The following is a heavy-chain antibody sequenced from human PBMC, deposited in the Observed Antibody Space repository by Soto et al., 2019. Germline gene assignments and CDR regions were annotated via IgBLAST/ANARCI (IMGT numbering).Heavy chain of an antibody. CDR3: ARDPKTSGGQHWAFNYFDS. V-gene: IGHV3-30-3*01. J-gene: IGHJ4*02. CDR1: GFSFSISP. CDR2: ISYGGTNK. Sequence: LRLSFAASGFSFSISPMHWVRQAPGKGPEWVALISYGGTNKFYADSVKGRFTISRDNSKSTLYLQVDSLRPEDAAVYYCARDPKTSGGQHWAFNYFDSWGQGTLVTVSS. D-gene: IGHD7-27*01.